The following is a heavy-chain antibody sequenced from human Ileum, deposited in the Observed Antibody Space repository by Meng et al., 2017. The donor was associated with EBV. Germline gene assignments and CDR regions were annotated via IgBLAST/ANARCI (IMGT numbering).Heavy chain of an antibody. CDR1: AGHVHVVDC. J-gene: IGHJ4*02. Sequence: QVHLQESGPCLVNSSRTWSLACAGPAGHVHVVDCVRRVLQAPGKGRVCIGEIDQSGRTNYNPSLKSRLTISVDETKTQFARKLSSLTAADTAVYYCPRGYCSSTSCYAALYHFDYWGQGTLVTVSS. CDR3: PRGYCSSTSCYAALYHFDY. V-gene: IGHV4-4*02. D-gene: IGHD2-2*01. CDR2: IDQSGRT.